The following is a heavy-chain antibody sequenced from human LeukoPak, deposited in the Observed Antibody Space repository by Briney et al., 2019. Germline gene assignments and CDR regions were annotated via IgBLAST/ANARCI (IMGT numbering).Heavy chain of an antibody. CDR3: AKDPEYYDSSGYYSENDY. J-gene: IGHJ4*02. V-gene: IGHV3-23*01. CDR1: GFTFSSYA. D-gene: IGHD3-22*01. Sequence: GGSLRLPCAASGFTFSSYAMSWVRQAPGKGLEWVSAISGSGGSTYYADSVKGRFTISRDNSKNTLYLQMNSLRAEDTAVYYCAKDPEYYDSSGYYSENDYWGQGTLVTVSS. CDR2: ISGSGGST.